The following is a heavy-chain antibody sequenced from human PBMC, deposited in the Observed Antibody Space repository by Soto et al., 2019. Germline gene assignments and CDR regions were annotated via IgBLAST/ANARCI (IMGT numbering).Heavy chain of an antibody. CDR1: GFTFSSYW. Sequence: PGGSLRLSCAASGFTFSSYWISWVRQAPGKGREWVANIKQDGSEKYYVDSVKGRFTISRDNAKNSLYLQMNSLRAEDTAVYYCAKIASVVVAAIDWFDPWGQGTLVTVSS. J-gene: IGHJ5*02. CDR3: AKIASVVVAAIDWFDP. D-gene: IGHD2-15*01. CDR2: IKQDGSEK. V-gene: IGHV3-7*03.